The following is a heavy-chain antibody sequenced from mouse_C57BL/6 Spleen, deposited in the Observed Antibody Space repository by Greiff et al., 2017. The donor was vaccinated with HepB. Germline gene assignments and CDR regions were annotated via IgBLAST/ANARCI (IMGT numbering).Heavy chain of an antibody. J-gene: IGHJ4*01. CDR1: GYTFTDYE. D-gene: IGHD2-1*01. CDR2: IDPETGGT. Sequence: VQLQQSGAELVRPGASVTLSCKASGYTFTDYEMHWVKQTPVHGLEWIGAIDPETGGTAYNQKFKGKAILTADKSSSTAYMELRSLTSEDSAVYYGTRKGNYYGNYDAMDYWGQGTSVTVSS. V-gene: IGHV1-15*01. CDR3: TRKGNYYGNYDAMDY.